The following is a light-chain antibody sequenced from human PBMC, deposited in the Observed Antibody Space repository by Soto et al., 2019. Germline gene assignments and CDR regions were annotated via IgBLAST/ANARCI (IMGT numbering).Light chain of an antibody. V-gene: IGKV3-15*01. Sequence: EILMTQSPATLSVSPGERASLSCSAIQSVSSNLAWYQQKPGQAPRLLIYAVSTRATGIPARFSGSGSGTEFTLTINSLQFEDFAVYYCQQYNNWPPTWTFGQGTKVDIK. CDR1: QSVSSN. J-gene: IGKJ1*01. CDR2: AVS. CDR3: QQYNNWPPTWT.